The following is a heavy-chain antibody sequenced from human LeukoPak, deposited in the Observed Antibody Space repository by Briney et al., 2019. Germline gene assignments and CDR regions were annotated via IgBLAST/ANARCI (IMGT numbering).Heavy chain of an antibody. Sequence: ASVKVSCKTSGYTFSRFGISWVRQAPGQGLEWMGGISGYDGNTNYPQRLQGRVTIATDTSTSTAYMELSNLRSDDPAVYYCARESSNGWFDPWGQGTLVTVSS. CDR1: GYTFSRFG. CDR2: ISGYDGNT. J-gene: IGHJ5*02. V-gene: IGHV1-18*01. D-gene: IGHD2-8*01. CDR3: ARESSNGWFDP.